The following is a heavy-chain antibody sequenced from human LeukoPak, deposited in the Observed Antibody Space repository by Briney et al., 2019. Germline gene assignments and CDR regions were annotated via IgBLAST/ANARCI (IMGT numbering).Heavy chain of an antibody. D-gene: IGHD4-11*01. V-gene: IGHV3-33*06. CDR3: AKDAERGFDFSNSLES. J-gene: IGHJ4*02. CDR1: GFTFSHYA. CDR2: IWNDGSDK. Sequence: GGSLRLSCATSGFTFSHYAMHWVRQATGKGLEWVAVIWNDGSDKYYGDSVKGRFTISRDNSEKTVYLQMNTLRVEDTAVYYCAKDAERGFDFSNSLESWGQGTLVTVSS.